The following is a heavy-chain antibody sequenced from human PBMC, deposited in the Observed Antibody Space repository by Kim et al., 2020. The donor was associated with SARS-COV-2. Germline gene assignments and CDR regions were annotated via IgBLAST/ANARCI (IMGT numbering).Heavy chain of an antibody. D-gene: IGHD4-17*01. V-gene: IGHV3-23*01. CDR3: AQETYGEYEAFDS. CDR1: GFTFRNYA. J-gene: IGHJ4*02. CDR2: VIENGAVT. Sequence: GGSLRLSCAASGFTFRNYAMSWFRQAPGKGLEWVSAVIENGAVTYYADSVEGRFTISRDNSRDTLYLQMNTLRADDTAVYYCAQETYGEYEAFDSWGQGT.